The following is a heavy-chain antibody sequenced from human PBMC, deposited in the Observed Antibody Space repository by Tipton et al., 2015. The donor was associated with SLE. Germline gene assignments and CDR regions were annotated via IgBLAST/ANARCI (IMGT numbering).Heavy chain of an antibody. CDR2: INHSGST. CDR3: ARVGGSGSLDP. J-gene: IGHJ5*02. D-gene: IGHD1-26*01. V-gene: IGHV4-34*01. Sequence: TLSLTCAVYGGSFSGHYWSWIRQPPGKGLEWIGEINHSGSTNYNPSLKSRVTISVDTSKNQFSLKVSSVTAADTAVYYCARVGGSGSLDPWGQGTLVTVSS. CDR1: GGSFSGHY.